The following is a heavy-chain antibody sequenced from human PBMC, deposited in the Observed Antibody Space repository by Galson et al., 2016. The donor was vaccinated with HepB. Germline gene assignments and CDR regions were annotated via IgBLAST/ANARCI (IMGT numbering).Heavy chain of an antibody. CDR2: INPNSGVT. CDR1: GYTFSGFY. J-gene: IGHJ4*02. D-gene: IGHD3-9*01. CDR3: ATLSYDVVTGYQYFFDH. Sequence: SVKVSCKASGYTFSGFYIHWVRQAPGQGLEWMGWINPNSGVTTYAQKFQGRVTMTRDTSISTVYMELSSLRSDDTAMYYCATLSYDVVTGYQYFFDHWGQGTLVTASS. V-gene: IGHV1-2*02.